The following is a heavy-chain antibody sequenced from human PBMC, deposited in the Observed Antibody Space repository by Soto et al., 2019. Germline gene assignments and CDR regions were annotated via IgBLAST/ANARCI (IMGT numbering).Heavy chain of an antibody. V-gene: IGHV4-34*01. J-gene: IGHJ6*02. Sequence: SETLSLTCAVYGGSFSGYYWSWIRQPPGKGLEWIGEINHSGSTNYNPSLKSRVTISVDTSKNQFSLKLSSVTAADTAVYYCARERRYSSSWFYYYYGMDAWGQGTTVTVSS. CDR2: INHSGST. CDR1: GGSFSGYY. CDR3: ARERRYSSSWFYYYYGMDA. D-gene: IGHD6-13*01.